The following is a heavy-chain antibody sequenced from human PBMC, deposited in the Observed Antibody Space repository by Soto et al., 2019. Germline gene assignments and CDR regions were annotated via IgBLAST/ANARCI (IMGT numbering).Heavy chain of an antibody. CDR1: GGSISSSSYY. V-gene: IGHV4-39*01. Sequence: QLQLQESGPGLVKPSETLSLTCTVSGGSISSSSYYWGWIRQPPGKGLEWIGSIYYSGSTYYNPSIKRRVTISVDTSKNQLSLKLRSVTAADTAVYYCASCITIFGVVIIFEGWGQGTLVTVSS. D-gene: IGHD3-3*01. CDR3: ASCITIFGVVIIFEG. CDR2: IYYSGST. J-gene: IGHJ4*02.